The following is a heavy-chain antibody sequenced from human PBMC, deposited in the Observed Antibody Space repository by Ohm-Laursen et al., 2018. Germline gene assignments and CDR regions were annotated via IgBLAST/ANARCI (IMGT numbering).Heavy chain of an antibody. J-gene: IGHJ6*02. CDR2: ISSSSSYI. CDR1: GFTFSSYS. CDR3: AKSPITMIVVCMMDV. D-gene: IGHD3-22*01. V-gene: IGHV3-21*04. Sequence: SLRLSCTASGFTFSSYSMNWVRQAPGKGLEWVSSISSSSSYIYYADSVKGRFTISRDNAKNSLYLQMNSLRAEDTAVYYCAKSPITMIVVCMMDVWGQGTTVTVSS.